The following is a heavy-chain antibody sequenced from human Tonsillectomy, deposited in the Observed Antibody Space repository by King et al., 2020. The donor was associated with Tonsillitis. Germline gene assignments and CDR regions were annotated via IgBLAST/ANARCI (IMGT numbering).Heavy chain of an antibody. CDR1: GGSISSTDHF. CDR3: ARYVSGSFDY. J-gene: IGHJ4*02. V-gene: IGHV4-39*01. Sequence: QLQESGPGVVKPSETLSLTCTVSGGSISSTDHFCAWIRQPPGKGLEWIGDMSSSGTIFYNPSLTSRITISGGTSENRFSLKWTSVTAADTAVYFCARYVSGSFDYWGQGALVTVSS. CDR2: MSSSGTI. D-gene: IGHD1-26*01.